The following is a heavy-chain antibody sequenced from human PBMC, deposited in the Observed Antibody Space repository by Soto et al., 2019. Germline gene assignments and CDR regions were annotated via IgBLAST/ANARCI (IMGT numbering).Heavy chain of an antibody. D-gene: IGHD3-10*01. CDR3: ARSLLSGLNWFDP. J-gene: IGHJ5*02. Sequence: QVQLVESGGGVVQPGRSLRLSCAASGFTFSSYGMHWVRQAPGKGLEWVAVIWYDGSNKYYADSVKGRFTISRDNSKNTPYLQMNSLRAEDTAVYYCARSLLSGLNWFDPWGQGTLVTVSS. CDR1: GFTFSSYG. V-gene: IGHV3-33*01. CDR2: IWYDGSNK.